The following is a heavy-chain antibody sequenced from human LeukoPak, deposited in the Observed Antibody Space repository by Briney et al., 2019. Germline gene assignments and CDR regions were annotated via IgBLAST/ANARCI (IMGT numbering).Heavy chain of an antibody. CDR2: ISGSDTTT. V-gene: IGHV3-23*01. CDR3: AREPKHDPGPVGAFDI. CDR1: GFTFSNYA. Sequence: GGSLRLSCAASGFTFSNYAMSWVRQAPGKGLEWVSAISGSDTTTYYTDSVKGRFTISRDDSKNTLYLQMNTLRAEDTAVYYCAREPKHDPGPVGAFDIWGQGTMVTVSS. J-gene: IGHJ3*02. D-gene: IGHD1-26*01.